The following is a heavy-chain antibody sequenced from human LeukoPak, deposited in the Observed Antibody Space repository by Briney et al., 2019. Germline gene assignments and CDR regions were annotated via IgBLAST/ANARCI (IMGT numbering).Heavy chain of an antibody. CDR3: AREGSAFDI. CDR2: IFASGTT. J-gene: IGHJ3*02. Sequence: PSETLSLTCAVSGVAISRGGYAWNWIRQPAGKGLEWIGRIFASGTTKYNPSLKSRVTMSVETSKNQFSLKLSSVTAADTAVYYCAREGSAFDIWGQGTMVTVSS. CDR1: GVAISRGGYA. V-gene: IGHV4-61*02.